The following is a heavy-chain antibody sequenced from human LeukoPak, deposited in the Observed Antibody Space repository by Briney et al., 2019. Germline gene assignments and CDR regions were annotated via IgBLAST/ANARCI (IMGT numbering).Heavy chain of an antibody. J-gene: IGHJ4*02. CDR1: GFTFAPYW. CDR3: ARGIEEWLYLYY. D-gene: IGHD3-3*01. CDR2: MNRDGSER. V-gene: IGHV3-7*04. Sequence: GGSLRLSCAASGFTFAPYWMTWVRQAPGKGLEYVATMNRDGSERYYVDSVKGRFTISRDNSKNSLYLQMDSLRAEDTAVYYCARGIEEWLYLYYWGQGALVTVAS.